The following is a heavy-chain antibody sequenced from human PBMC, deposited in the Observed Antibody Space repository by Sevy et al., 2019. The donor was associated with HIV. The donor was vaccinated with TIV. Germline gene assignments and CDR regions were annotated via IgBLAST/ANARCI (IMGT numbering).Heavy chain of an antibody. J-gene: IGHJ4*02. CDR1: GGSISSGGYY. CDR2: IYYSGST. Sequence: SETLSLTCTVSGGSISSGGYYWSWIRQHPGKGLEWIGYIYYSGSTYYNPSLKCRVTISVDTSKNQFSLKLSSVTAADTAVYYCAREVLLSYSSSRGYFDYWGQGTLVTVSS. V-gene: IGHV4-31*03. CDR3: AREVLLSYSSSRGYFDY. D-gene: IGHD6-13*01.